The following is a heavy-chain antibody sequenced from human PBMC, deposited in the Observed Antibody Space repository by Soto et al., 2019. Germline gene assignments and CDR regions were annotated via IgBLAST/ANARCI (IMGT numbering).Heavy chain of an antibody. CDR3: ARGRYGDY. CDR2: ISAHNGNT. Sequence: QVHLVQSGAEVKEPGASVKVSCKCSGYAFTTYGITWVRQAPGQGLEWMGRISAHNGNTNYAQKLQGRVTVTRDTSTSTAYMELRSLRSDDTAVYYCARGRYGDYWGQGALVNVSS. J-gene: IGHJ4*02. D-gene: IGHD1-1*01. V-gene: IGHV1-18*01. CDR1: GYAFTTYG.